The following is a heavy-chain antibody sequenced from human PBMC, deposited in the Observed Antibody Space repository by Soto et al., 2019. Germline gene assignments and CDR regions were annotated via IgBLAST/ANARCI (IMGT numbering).Heavy chain of an antibody. V-gene: IGHV3-33*01. D-gene: IGHD5-12*01. CDR2: IWYDGSNK. Sequence: GGSLRLSCAASGFTFSSYGMHWVRQAPGKGLEWVAVIWYDGSNKYYADSVKGRFTISRDNSKNTLYLQMNSLRAEDTAVYYCARETYSGYDLFDYWGQGTLVTVSS. CDR1: GFTFSSYG. CDR3: ARETYSGYDLFDY. J-gene: IGHJ4*02.